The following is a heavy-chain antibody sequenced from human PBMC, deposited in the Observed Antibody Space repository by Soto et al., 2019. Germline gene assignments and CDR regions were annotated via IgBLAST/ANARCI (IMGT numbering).Heavy chain of an antibody. CDR1: GFTFSAVY. CDR2: ISSSGTSA. D-gene: IGHD3-10*01. Sequence: QVQLEESGGGLVKPGGSLRLSCAASGFTFSAVYMSWIRQAPNKGLEYISYISSSGTSANYADSVKGRFTISRDNAKNSLSLRLTGLRAEDTAVYSCASDRGAGTGPYFDYWGQGALVTVSS. V-gene: IGHV3-11*05. CDR3: ASDRGAGTGPYFDY. J-gene: IGHJ4*02.